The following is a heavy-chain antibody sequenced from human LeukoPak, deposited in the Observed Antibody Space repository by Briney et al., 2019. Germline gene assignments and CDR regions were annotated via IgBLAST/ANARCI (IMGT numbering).Heavy chain of an antibody. Sequence: SETLSLTCAVYGGSFSGYYWSWIRQPPGKGLEWIGETNHSGSTNYKPSLKSRVTISVDTSKNQFSLKPSSVTAADTAVYYCARSNWFDPWGQGTLVTVSS. V-gene: IGHV4-34*01. CDR2: TNHSGST. J-gene: IGHJ5*02. CDR1: GGSFSGYY. CDR3: ARSNWFDP.